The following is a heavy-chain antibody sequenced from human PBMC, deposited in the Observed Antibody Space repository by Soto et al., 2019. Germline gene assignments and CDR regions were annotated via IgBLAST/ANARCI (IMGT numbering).Heavy chain of an antibody. J-gene: IGHJ4*02. CDR1: GFTFSSYG. V-gene: IGHV3-30*18. Sequence: QVQLVESGGGVVHPGRSLRLSCAASGFTFSSYGMHWVRQAPGKGLEWVAVISYDGSNKYYADSVKGRFTIARDNYKNTLYLQMNSLRAEDTAVYYCAKSDLVLKGWGQGTLVTDSS. CDR2: ISYDGSNK. CDR3: AKSDLVLKG. D-gene: IGHD2-8*01.